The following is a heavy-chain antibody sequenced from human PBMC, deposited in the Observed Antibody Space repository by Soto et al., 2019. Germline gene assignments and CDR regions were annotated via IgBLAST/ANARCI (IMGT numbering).Heavy chain of an antibody. Sequence: HPGGSLRLSCAASGFTFGYYAMHWVRQVPGKGLEWVSGFKWNSGDVGYADSVKGRFTISRDNARNSLYLQMNSLRPEDTAVYYCAKDRSSGSPYYGMDFWGQGTMVTVSS. V-gene: IGHV3-9*01. D-gene: IGHD3-10*01. CDR3: AKDRSSGSPYYGMDF. CDR1: GFTFGYYA. CDR2: FKWNSGDV. J-gene: IGHJ6*02.